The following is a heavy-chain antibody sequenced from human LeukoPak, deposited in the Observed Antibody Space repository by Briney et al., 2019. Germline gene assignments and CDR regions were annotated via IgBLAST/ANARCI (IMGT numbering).Heavy chain of an antibody. CDR1: GFTFSSYS. CDR2: ISSSSSTI. J-gene: IGHJ5*02. Sequence: GGSLRLSCAASGFTFSSYSMNWVRQAPGKGLEWVSYISSSSSTIYYVDSVKGRFTISRDNAKNSLYLQMNSLRAEDTAVYYCARGTSGWFDPWGQGTLVTVSS. D-gene: IGHD1-1*01. CDR3: ARGTSGWFDP. V-gene: IGHV3-48*01.